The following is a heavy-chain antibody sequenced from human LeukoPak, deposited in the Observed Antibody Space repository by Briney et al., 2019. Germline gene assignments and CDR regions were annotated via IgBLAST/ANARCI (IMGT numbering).Heavy chain of an antibody. Sequence: GGSLRLSCAASGFTVSNNYMSWVRQAPGKGLEWVSVIYSGGTTYYTDSVKGRFTISRDTSKNTLYLQMNSLRAEDTAVYYCARGGYSYGSLGYWGQGTLVTVSS. V-gene: IGHV3-66*01. D-gene: IGHD5-18*01. CDR3: ARGGYSYGSLGY. J-gene: IGHJ4*02. CDR2: IYSGGTT. CDR1: GFTVSNNY.